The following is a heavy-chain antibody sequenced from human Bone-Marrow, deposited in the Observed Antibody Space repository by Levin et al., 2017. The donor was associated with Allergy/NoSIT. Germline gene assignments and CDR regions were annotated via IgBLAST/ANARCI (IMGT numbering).Heavy chain of an antibody. J-gene: IGHJ4*02. CDR1: GFTFSGHY. V-gene: IGHV3-72*01. Sequence: GSLRLSCAASGFTFSGHYMDWVRQAPGKGLEWVGRSRNKANSYIAEYAASVIGRFTISRDDSKNSLYLQMNSLNTEDTAVYYCAREGVDIAMAFDYWGQGTLLTVSS. CDR2: SRNKANSYIA. CDR3: AREGVDIAMAFDY. D-gene: IGHD5-18*01.